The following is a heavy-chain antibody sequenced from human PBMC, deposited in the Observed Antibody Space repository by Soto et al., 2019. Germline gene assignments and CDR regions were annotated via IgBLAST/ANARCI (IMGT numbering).Heavy chain of an antibody. CDR2: IYYSGST. Sequence: SETLSLTCTVSGGSISSYYWSWNRQPPGKGLEWIGYIYYSGSTNYNPSLKSRVTVSVDTSKNQFSLKLSSVTAADTAVYYCARGTIAAPYYYYYYMDVWGKGTTVTVSS. D-gene: IGHD6-13*01. CDR3: ARGTIAAPYYYYYYMDV. CDR1: GGSISSYY. V-gene: IGHV4-59*01. J-gene: IGHJ6*03.